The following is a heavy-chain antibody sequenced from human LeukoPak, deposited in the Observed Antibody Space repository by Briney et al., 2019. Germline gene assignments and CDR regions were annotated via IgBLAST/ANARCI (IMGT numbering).Heavy chain of an antibody. Sequence: PGGSLRLSCAASGFTCSSYWMNWVRQGPGKGLEWVANVKQDGSEIYYVDSVKGRFTISRDNAKNSLYLQMNSLRAEDTAVYYCATSRTFDYWGQGTLVTVSS. CDR3: ATSRTFDY. D-gene: IGHD1-1*01. CDR2: VKQDGSEI. J-gene: IGHJ4*02. V-gene: IGHV3-7*03. CDR1: GFTCSSYW.